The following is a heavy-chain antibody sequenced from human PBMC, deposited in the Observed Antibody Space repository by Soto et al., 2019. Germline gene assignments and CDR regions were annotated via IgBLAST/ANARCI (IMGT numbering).Heavy chain of an antibody. CDR2: IYTSGST. Sequence: PSETLSLTCTAPGGSISSYYWSWIRQPAGKGLEWIGRIYTSGSTNYNPSLKSRVTMSVDTSKNQFSLKLSSVTAADTAVYYCERDRPYDYVWGSYRLDYWGQGTLVTVSS. J-gene: IGHJ4*02. V-gene: IGHV4-4*07. CDR1: GGSISSYY. CDR3: ERDRPYDYVWGSYRLDY. D-gene: IGHD3-16*02.